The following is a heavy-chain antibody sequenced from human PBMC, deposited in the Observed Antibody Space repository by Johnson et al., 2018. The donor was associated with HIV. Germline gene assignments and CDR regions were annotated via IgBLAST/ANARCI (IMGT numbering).Heavy chain of an antibody. CDR3: ARSSGYYGTDAFDI. J-gene: IGHJ3*02. CDR1: GFTVSSNY. Sequence: VQLVESGGDLVQPGGSLRLSCAVSGFTVSSNYMSWVRRAPGKGLEWVSVIYSGGSTYYADSVKGRFTISRDNSKNTVYLQMNSLRADDTAVYYCARSSGYYGTDAFDIWGQGTMVTVSS. D-gene: IGHD3-22*01. CDR2: IYSGGST. V-gene: IGHV3-66*01.